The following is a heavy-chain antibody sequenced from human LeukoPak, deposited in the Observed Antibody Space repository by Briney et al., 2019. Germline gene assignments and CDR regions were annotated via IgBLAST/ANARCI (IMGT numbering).Heavy chain of an antibody. CDR1: GGSFSGYY. Sequence: SETLSLTCAVYGGSFSGYYWSWIRQPPGKGLEWIGEINHSGSTNYNPSLKSRVTISVDTSKNQFSLKLSSVTAADTAVYYCAKAAPLYGSGSYFDYWGQGTLVTVSS. CDR3: AKAAPLYGSGSYFDY. D-gene: IGHD3-10*01. J-gene: IGHJ4*02. CDR2: INHSGST. V-gene: IGHV4-34*01.